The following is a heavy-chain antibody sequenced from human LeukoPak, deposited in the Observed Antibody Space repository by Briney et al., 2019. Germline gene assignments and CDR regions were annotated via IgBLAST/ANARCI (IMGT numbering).Heavy chain of an antibody. D-gene: IGHD3-3*01. Sequence: GGSLRLSCAASGFTFSNYWMSWVRQAPGKGLEWVSVIYSGGSTYYADSVKGRFTISRDNSKNTLYLQMNSLRAEDTAVYYCAKADRFLEWLLGYWGQGTLVTVSS. CDR1: GFTFSNYW. J-gene: IGHJ4*02. CDR3: AKADRFLEWLLGY. V-gene: IGHV3-53*01. CDR2: IYSGGST.